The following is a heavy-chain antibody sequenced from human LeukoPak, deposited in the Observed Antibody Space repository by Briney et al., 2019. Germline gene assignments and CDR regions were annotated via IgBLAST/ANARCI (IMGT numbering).Heavy chain of an antibody. V-gene: IGHV3-48*01. Sequence: PGGSLRLSCAASGFTLGSYTMNWVRHAPGKGLEWVSYISSSSSTIQYADSVKGRFTISRDNAENSLYLQMNSLGVEDTAVYYCARAVISIFDNWGQGTLVTVSS. CDR2: ISSSSSTI. CDR3: ARAVISIFDN. CDR1: GFTLGSYT. J-gene: IGHJ4*02. D-gene: IGHD3-3*02.